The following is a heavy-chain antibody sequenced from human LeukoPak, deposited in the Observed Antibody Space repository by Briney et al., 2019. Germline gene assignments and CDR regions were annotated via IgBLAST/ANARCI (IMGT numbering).Heavy chain of an antibody. CDR3: ARDPPKYSNWYFKFDI. CDR1: GYTFTDYY. CDR2: IAPHSGGT. V-gene: IGHV1-2*02. J-gene: IGHJ4*02. D-gene: IGHD6-13*01. Sequence: ASVRVSCTASGYTFTDYYINWVRQAPGQGLEWVGWIAPHSGGTNYAQKFRGRITFTSDTSAMTAYMDLSSLSPDDAAVYYCARDPPKYSNWYFKFDIWGQGTLVTVSS.